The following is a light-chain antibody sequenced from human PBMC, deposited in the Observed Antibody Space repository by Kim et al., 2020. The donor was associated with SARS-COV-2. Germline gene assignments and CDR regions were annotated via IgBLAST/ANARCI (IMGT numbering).Light chain of an antibody. CDR1: QSINSY. CDR2: AAS. CDR3: QKYNSAPLT. V-gene: IGKV1-39*01. J-gene: IGKJ4*01. Sequence: DIQMTQSPSSLSASVGDRVTITCRASQSINSYLNWYQQKPGKAPKLLIYAASSLQSGVPSRFSGSGSGTDFTLTISSLQPEDFATYYCQKYNSAPLTFGGGTKVDIK.